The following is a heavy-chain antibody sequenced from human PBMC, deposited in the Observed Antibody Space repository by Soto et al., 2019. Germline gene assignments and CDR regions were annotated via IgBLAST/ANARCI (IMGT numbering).Heavy chain of an antibody. Sequence: QVHLQESGPGLVKPSETLSLTCAISGGSTSSSDWWTWVRQPPGEGLEWIGEIHRDGVTNYNSSLKSRLTISLAQSRNQFSLSLTSVPAADAAVYFCAGRPEIHPRWGQGILVPVSS. J-gene: IGHJ4*02. D-gene: IGHD1-26*01. CDR1: GGSTSSSDW. CDR3: AGRPEIHPR. CDR2: IHRDGVT. V-gene: IGHV4-4*02.